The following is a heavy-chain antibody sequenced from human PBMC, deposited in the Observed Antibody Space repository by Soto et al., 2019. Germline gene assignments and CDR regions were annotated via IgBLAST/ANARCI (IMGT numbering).Heavy chain of an antibody. CDR2: FYYSGST. CDR1: GGSISSSSYY. Sequence: SETLSLTCTVSGGSISSSSYYWGWIRQPPGKGLEWIGSFYYSGSTYYNPSLKSRVTISVDTSKNQFSLKLSSVTAADTAVYYCARDHRPPITMVRGVISSMDVWGQGTTVTVSS. J-gene: IGHJ6*02. D-gene: IGHD3-10*01. CDR3: ARDHRPPITMVRGVISSMDV. V-gene: IGHV4-39*07.